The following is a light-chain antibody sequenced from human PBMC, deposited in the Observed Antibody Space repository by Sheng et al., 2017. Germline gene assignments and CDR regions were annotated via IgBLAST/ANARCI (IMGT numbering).Light chain of an antibody. CDR1: SSDVGSYNL. CDR3: CSHAGSSAFVV. J-gene: IGLJ2*01. Sequence: QSALTQPASVSGSPGQSITISCTGTSSDVGSYNLVSWYQQHPGKAPKVLIYEVNKRPSGASNRFSGSKSGNTASLTISGLQAEDEGDYYCCSHAGSSAFVVFGGGTRLTVL. CDR2: EVN. V-gene: IGLV2-23*02.